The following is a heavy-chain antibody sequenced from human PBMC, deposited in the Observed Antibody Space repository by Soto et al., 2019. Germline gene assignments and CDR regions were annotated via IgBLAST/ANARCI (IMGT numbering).Heavy chain of an antibody. Sequence: SETLSLTCTVSGGSISSSSYYWGWIRQPPGKGLEWIGSIYYSGSTYYNPSLKSRVTISVDTSKNRFSLKLSSVTAADTAVYYCAREVVVAATKSGYWFDPWGQGTLVTVSS. D-gene: IGHD2-15*01. CDR1: GGSISSSSYY. CDR2: IYYSGST. CDR3: AREVVVAATKSGYWFDP. V-gene: IGHV4-39*02. J-gene: IGHJ5*02.